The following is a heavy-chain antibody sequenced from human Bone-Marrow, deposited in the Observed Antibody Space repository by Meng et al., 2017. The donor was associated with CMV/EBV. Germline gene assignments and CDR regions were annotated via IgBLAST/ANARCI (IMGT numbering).Heavy chain of an antibody. CDR2: ISSSSSSYI. Sequence: GESLKISCAASGFTFSSYSMNWVRQAPGKGLEWVSSISSSSSSYIYYADSVKGRFTISRDNAKNSLYLQMNSLRAEDTAVYYCARDSSIAAAALSEYYYYYYGMDVWGQGNTVNVSS. J-gene: IGHJ6*02. V-gene: IGHV3-21*01. CDR3: ARDSSIAAAALSEYYYYYYGMDV. CDR1: GFTFSSYS. D-gene: IGHD6-13*01.